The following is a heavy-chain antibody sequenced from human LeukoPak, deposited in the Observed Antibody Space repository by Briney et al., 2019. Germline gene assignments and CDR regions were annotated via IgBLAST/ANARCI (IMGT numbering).Heavy chain of an antibody. CDR1: GFTFDDYA. Sequence: PGGSLRLSCAASGFTFDDYAMHWIRQPPGKGLEWIGYIYTSGSTNYNPSLKSRVTISVDTSKNQFSLKLSSVTAADTAVYYCARQKPGYCSSTSCSHGNAFDIWGQGTMVTVSS. J-gene: IGHJ3*02. CDR3: ARQKPGYCSSTSCSHGNAFDI. V-gene: IGHV4-4*09. D-gene: IGHD2-2*01. CDR2: IYTSGST.